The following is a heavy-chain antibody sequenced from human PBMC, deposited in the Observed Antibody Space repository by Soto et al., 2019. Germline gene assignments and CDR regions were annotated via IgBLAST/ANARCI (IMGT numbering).Heavy chain of an antibody. Sequence: GAAVKVSCKASGYTFTGDYMHWVRQAPGEGREGMGWINPNSGGTNYAQKVQGRVTMTRDTSISTAYMELSRLRSDDTAVYYCAREKNYYDSSGYYWYFDLWGRGTLVTVSS. CDR1: GYTFTGDY. CDR2: INPNSGGT. D-gene: IGHD3-22*01. V-gene: IGHV1-2*02. CDR3: AREKNYYDSSGYYWYFDL. J-gene: IGHJ2*01.